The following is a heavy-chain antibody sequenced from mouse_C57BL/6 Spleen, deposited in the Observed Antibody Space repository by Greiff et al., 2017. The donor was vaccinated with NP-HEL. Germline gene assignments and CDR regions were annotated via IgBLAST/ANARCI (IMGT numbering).Heavy chain of an antibody. CDR1: GFSLTSYG. Sequence: QVQLQQSGPGLVQPSQSLSITCTVSGFSLTSYGVHWVRQSPGKGLEWLGVIWSGGSTDYNAAFISRLSISKDNSKSQVFFKMNSLQADDTAIYYCARTGSSSYYAMDYWGQGTSVTVPS. V-gene: IGHV2-2*01. CDR2: IWSGGST. CDR3: ARTGSSSYYAMDY. J-gene: IGHJ4*01. D-gene: IGHD1-1*01.